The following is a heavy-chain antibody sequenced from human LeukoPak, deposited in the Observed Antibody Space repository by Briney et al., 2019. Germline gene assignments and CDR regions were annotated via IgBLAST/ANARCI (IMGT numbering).Heavy chain of an antibody. CDR1: GFTFTDYA. J-gene: IGHJ4*02. Sequence: GGSLRLSCAASGFTFTDYAMSWVRQAPEKGLEWVSTISHSGGGTYYAESVKGRFTISRDNSKNTVYLQMNSPRAEDTAVYYCARRGSFDYWGQGTLVTVSS. D-gene: IGHD3-10*01. V-gene: IGHV3-23*01. CDR3: ARRGSFDY. CDR2: ISHSGGGT.